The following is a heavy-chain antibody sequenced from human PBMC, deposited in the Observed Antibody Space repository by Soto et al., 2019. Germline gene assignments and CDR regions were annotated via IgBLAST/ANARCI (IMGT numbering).Heavy chain of an antibody. V-gene: IGHV4-31*03. CDR1: GGSINSAGYY. J-gene: IGHJ6*02. CDR2: IYYSGRT. D-gene: IGHD3-10*01. CDR3: ARLPSIINYPMDV. Sequence: QVQLQESGPGLVKPSETLSLTCIVSGGSINSAGYYWSWVRQPPGKGLEWIGNIYYSGRTYYNPSLKSRVSIEVDTSNTHFSLTLRSVTPADTAVYFCARLPSIINYPMDVWGQGTTVTVSS.